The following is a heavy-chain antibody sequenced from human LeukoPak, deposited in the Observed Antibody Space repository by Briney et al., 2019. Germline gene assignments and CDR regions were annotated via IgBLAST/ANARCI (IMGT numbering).Heavy chain of an antibody. CDR3: ARGRSGWAFDY. D-gene: IGHD3-10*01. V-gene: IGHV3-13*01. CDR1: GFIFNQYG. CDR2: AGTSYDK. Sequence: GGSLRLSCAASGFIFNQYGMHWVRQGAGAGLEWVAGAGTSYDKYYSASAKGRFTVSRDNDNNSFYLQMDSLRVEDTAVYYCARGRSGWAFDYWGQGSLVTVSS. J-gene: IGHJ4*02.